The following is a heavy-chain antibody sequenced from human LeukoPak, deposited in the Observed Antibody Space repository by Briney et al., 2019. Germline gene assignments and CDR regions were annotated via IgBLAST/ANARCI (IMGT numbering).Heavy chain of an antibody. Sequence: QPGGSLRLSCAASGITFSSYGMNWVRQAPGKGLEWVSSISHTGGSPYYADSVKGRFTVSRDNSKNTLYLQMNSLTAEDTAIYCCAKNADRGAFCRGGGCYPYYYYYMDVWGTGTTVTISS. V-gene: IGHV3-23*01. CDR2: ISHTGGSP. CDR1: GITFSSYG. CDR3: AKNADRGAFCRGGGCYPYYYYYMDV. J-gene: IGHJ6*03. D-gene: IGHD2-15*01.